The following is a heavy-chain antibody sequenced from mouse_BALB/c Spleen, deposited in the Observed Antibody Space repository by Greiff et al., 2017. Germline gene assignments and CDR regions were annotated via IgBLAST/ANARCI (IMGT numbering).Heavy chain of an antibody. J-gene: IGHJ1*01. Sequence: EVQGVESGGGLVKPGGSLKLSCAASGFTFSSYAMSWVRQTPEKRLEWVASISSGGSTYYPDSVKGRFTISRDNARNILYLQMSSLRSEDTAMYYCARGRYGNYEDYWYCDVWGAGTTVTVSS. V-gene: IGHV5-6-5*01. D-gene: IGHD2-1*01. CDR2: ISSGGST. CDR1: GFTFSSYA. CDR3: ARGRYGNYEDYWYCDV.